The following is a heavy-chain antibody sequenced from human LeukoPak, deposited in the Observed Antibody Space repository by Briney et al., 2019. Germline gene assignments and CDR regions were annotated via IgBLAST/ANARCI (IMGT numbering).Heavy chain of an antibody. J-gene: IGHJ6*03. Sequence: SVKVSCKASGGTFSSYTISWVRQAPGQGLEWMGRIIPILGIANYAQKFQGRVTITADKSTSTAYMELSSLRSEDTAVYYCASERLGNYYMDVWGKGTTATVSS. D-gene: IGHD1-1*01. CDR2: IIPILGIA. CDR1: GGTFSSYT. CDR3: ASERLGNYYMDV. V-gene: IGHV1-69*02.